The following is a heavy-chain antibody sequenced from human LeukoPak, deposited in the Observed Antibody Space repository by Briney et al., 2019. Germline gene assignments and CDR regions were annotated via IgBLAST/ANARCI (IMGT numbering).Heavy chain of an antibody. D-gene: IGHD3-10*01. CDR2: VYSGGST. CDR3: ARRIMIRGVIPHFDY. V-gene: IGHV4-39*02. Sequence: SETLSLTCAVSGGSISSSSYFWGWFRQPPGKGLEWIGPVYSGGSTYYNPSLKSRVTISVDTSMNHFSLTLTSVTAADTAVYYCARRIMIRGVIPHFDYWGHGALVTVSS. J-gene: IGHJ4*01. CDR1: GGSISSSSYF.